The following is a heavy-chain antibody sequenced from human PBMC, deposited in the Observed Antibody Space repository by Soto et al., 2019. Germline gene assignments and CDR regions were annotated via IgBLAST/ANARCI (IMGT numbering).Heavy chain of an antibody. V-gene: IGHV4-59*01. CDR1: GGSISSYY. J-gene: IGHJ4*02. CDR2: IYYSGST. CDR3: ERERYYYDSSGYDY. Sequence: SETLSLTCTVSGGSISSYYLSWIRQRPGKGLEWIGYIYYSGSTNYNPSLKSRVTISVDTSKNQFSLKLSSVTAADTAVYYCERERYYYDSSGYDYWGQGTLVTVSS. D-gene: IGHD3-22*01.